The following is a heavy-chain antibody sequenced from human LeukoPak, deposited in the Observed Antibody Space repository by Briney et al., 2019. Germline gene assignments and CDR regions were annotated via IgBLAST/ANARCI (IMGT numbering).Heavy chain of an antibody. D-gene: IGHD6-19*01. J-gene: IGHJ6*02. CDR3: ARDLYSSGWYRYYYGMDV. Sequence: GGSLRLSCAASGFTFSSYSMNWVRQAPGKGLEWVSYISSSSRTIYYADSVKGRFTISRDNAKNSLYLQMNSLRAEDTAVYYCARDLYSSGWYRYYYGMDVWGQGTTVTV. CDR2: ISSSSRTI. CDR1: GFTFSSYS. V-gene: IGHV3-48*01.